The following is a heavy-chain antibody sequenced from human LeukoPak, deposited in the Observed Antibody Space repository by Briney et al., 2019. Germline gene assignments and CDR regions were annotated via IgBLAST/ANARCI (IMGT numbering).Heavy chain of an antibody. J-gene: IGHJ6*02. D-gene: IGHD3-10*01. Sequence: SETRSLTCAVSGGSIRNHYWSWIRQPPGKGLEWIGHISYSGSTNYNPSLKSRVTISVDTSKNQFSLKLTSVTAADTAVYYCARTPLGYYYGSGTYSYGMDVWGQGTTVAVSS. CDR2: ISYSGST. V-gene: IGHV4-59*08. CDR3: ARTPLGYYYGSGTYSYGMDV. CDR1: GGSIRNHY.